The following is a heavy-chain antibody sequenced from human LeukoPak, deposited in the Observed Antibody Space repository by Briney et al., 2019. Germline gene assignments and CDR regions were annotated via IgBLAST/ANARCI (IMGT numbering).Heavy chain of an antibody. V-gene: IGHV4-34*01. CDR3: ASRIGRYLYYFGMDV. Sequence: SETLSLTCAVYGGPFSHYYWTWIRQPPGKGLDWIGEINESESTNYDPSLKIRVTISVDTSKTHLSLNLTSVTPADTAVYCCASRIGRYLYYFGMDVWGQGTTVTVSS. D-gene: IGHD1-26*01. CDR1: GGPFSHYY. CDR2: INESEST. J-gene: IGHJ6*02.